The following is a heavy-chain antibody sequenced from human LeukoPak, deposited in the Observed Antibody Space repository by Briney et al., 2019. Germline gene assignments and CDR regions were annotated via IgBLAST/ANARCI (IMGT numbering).Heavy chain of an antibody. CDR2: INHSGST. Sequence: PSETLSLTCTVSGGSISSYYWSWIRQPPGKGLEWIGEINHSGSTNYNPSLKSRVTISVDTSKNQFSLKLSSVTAADTAVYYCAREGRLLRYFDWSQMTPYDYWGQGTLVTVSS. CDR1: GGSISSYY. J-gene: IGHJ4*02. D-gene: IGHD3-9*01. CDR3: AREGRLLRYFDWSQMTPYDY. V-gene: IGHV4-34*01.